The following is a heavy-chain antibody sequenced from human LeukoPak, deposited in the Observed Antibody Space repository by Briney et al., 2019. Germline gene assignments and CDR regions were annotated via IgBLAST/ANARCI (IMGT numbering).Heavy chain of an antibody. CDR3: ARGLRGGPSGGGLDY. J-gene: IGHJ4*02. V-gene: IGHV5-10-1*01. D-gene: IGHD2-15*01. CDR1: GYSFTTYW. Sequence: GESLKISGKGSGYSFTTYWITWVRQMPGKGLEWMGRIDASDSYTNYSPSFQGHVTISADKSINTAYLQWSSLKASDTAMYYCARGLRGGPSGGGLDYWGQGTLVTVSS. CDR2: IDASDSYT.